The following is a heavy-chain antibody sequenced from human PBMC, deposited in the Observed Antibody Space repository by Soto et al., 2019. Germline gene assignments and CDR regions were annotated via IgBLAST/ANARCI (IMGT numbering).Heavy chain of an antibody. CDR1: GGSISSYY. CDR3: ARGLTFDFPGPGVWFDP. Sequence: SETLSLTCTVSGGSISSYYWSWIRQPPGKGLEWIGYIYYSGSTNYNPSLKSRVTISVDTSKNQFSLKLSSVTAADTAVYYCARGLTFDFPGPGVWFDPWGQGTLVTVSS. CDR2: IYYSGST. V-gene: IGHV4-59*01. J-gene: IGHJ5*02. D-gene: IGHD3-3*01.